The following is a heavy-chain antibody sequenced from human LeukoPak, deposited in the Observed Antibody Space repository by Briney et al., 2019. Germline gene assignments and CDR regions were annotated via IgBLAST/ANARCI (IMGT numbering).Heavy chain of an antibody. CDR1: GFTFSSYS. D-gene: IGHD3-10*01. CDR3: ARAEHGSEKTGYYYYYYMDV. V-gene: IGHV3-21*01. CDR2: ISSSSSYI. J-gene: IGHJ6*03. Sequence: GGSLRLSCAASGFTFSSYSMNWVRQAPGKGLEWVSSISSSSSYIYYADSVKGRFTISRDNAKNSLYLQMHSLRAEDTAIYYCARAEHGSEKTGYYYYYYMDVWGKGTTVTVSS.